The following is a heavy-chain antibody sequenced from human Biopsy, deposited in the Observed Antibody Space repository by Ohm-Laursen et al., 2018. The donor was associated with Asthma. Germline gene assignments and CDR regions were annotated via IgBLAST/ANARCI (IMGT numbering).Heavy chain of an antibody. J-gene: IGHJ6*02. CDR3: ARAVDYSHYYGIDV. D-gene: IGHD3-10*01. Sequence: SVKVSCKPSGYTFNRAGITWVRQAPGQGLEWMGWISVYNGNTKVAQKLQDRVTMITDTSTSTAYMELRSLRSDDTAVYFCARAVDYSHYYGIDVWGQGTTVTVS. CDR2: ISVYNGNT. V-gene: IGHV1-18*01. CDR1: GYTFNRAG.